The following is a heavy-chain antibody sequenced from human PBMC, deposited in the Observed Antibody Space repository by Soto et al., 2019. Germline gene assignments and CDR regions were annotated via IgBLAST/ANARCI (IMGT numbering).Heavy chain of an antibody. Sequence: EVPLVESGGGLIQPGGSLRLSFAASGFTFSSNDMNWVRQAPGKGLEWVSLIYSSGSTSYADSVKGRFTISRDNSKNTLYLQMSSLRAEDTAVYYCATRPLLPGAPWGQGTMVTVSS. CDR3: ATRPLLPGAP. J-gene: IGHJ3*01. CDR2: IYSSGST. V-gene: IGHV3-53*01. CDR1: GFTFSSND. D-gene: IGHD3-22*01.